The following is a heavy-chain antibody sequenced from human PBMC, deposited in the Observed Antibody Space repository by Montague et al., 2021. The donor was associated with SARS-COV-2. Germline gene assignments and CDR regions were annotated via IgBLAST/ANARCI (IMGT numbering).Heavy chain of an antibody. CDR3: VRALSASYSVGGDSFDV. CDR1: GFTFSRYS. V-gene: IGHV3-21*01. D-gene: IGHD5/OR15-5a*01. CDR2: ISSSSLCI. J-gene: IGHJ3*01. Sequence: SLSLSCAASGFTFSRYSLNWVRQAPGKGLEWVSSISSSSLCIYYGGSVKGRFTISRANAKNSLFLQMDSLRVEDTAVYYCVRALSASYSVGGDSFDVWGQGTMVTVSS.